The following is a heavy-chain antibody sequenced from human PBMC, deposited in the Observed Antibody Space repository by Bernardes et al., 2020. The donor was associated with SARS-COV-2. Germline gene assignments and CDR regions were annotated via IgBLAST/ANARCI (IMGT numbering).Heavy chain of an antibody. J-gene: IGHJ4*02. CDR2: ISIDGGNT. D-gene: IGHD2-15*01. Sequence: GGSLRLSCVASGFTFGDFAMSWVRQAPGKGLEYVSTISIDGGNTYYADFVRGRSIISRDNSKNTMSLELHSLSAEDTAVYFCARRRCRGGSCPAFVDNWGQGALVTVSP. CDR1: GFTFGDFA. V-gene: IGHV3-23*01. CDR3: ARRRCRGGSCPAFVDN.